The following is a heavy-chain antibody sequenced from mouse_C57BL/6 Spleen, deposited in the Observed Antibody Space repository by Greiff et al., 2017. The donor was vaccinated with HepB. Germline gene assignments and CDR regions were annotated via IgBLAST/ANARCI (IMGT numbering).Heavy chain of an antibody. D-gene: IGHD4-1*02. CDR1: GFTFTDYY. Sequence: EVQVVESGGGLVQPGGSLSLSCAASGFTFTDYYMSWVRQPPGKALEWLGFIRNKANGYTTEYSASVKGRFTISRDNSQSILYLQMNALRAEDSATYYCARSPPTGTNAMDYWGQGTSVTVSS. J-gene: IGHJ4*01. CDR3: ARSPPTGTNAMDY. CDR2: IRNKANGYTT. V-gene: IGHV7-3*01.